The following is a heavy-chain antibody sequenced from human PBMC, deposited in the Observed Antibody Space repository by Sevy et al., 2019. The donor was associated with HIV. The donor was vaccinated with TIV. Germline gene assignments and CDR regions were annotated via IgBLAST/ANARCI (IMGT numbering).Heavy chain of an antibody. CDR3: GTPIREWELLPNAFDI. V-gene: IGHV3-21*01. D-gene: IGHD1-26*01. CDR2: ISSSSSYI. J-gene: IGHJ3*02. Sequence: GGSLRLSCAASGFTFSSYSMNWVRQAPGKGLEWVSSISSSSSYIYYADSVKGRFTISRDNAKNSLYLQMNSLRAEDTAVYYCGTPIREWELLPNAFDIWGQGTMVTVSS. CDR1: GFTFSSYS.